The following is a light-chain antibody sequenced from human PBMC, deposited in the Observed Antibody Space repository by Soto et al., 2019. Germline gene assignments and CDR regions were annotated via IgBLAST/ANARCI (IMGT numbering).Light chain of an antibody. CDR2: DAS. J-gene: IGKJ4*01. CDR1: HTIGSY. Sequence: EIGMTQAQATLSLSPGERATLYCSASHTIGSYLAWYQQKPGQAPRLLIYDASNRATGVPARFSGSASGTDFILTIGSLEPEDFAVYYCQQRSIWVTFGGGTKREI. CDR3: QQRSIWVT. V-gene: IGKV3-11*01.